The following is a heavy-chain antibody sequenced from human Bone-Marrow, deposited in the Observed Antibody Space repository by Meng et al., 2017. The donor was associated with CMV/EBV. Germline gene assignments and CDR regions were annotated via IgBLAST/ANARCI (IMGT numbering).Heavy chain of an antibody. CDR2: ISWNSGSI. J-gene: IGHJ4*02. CDR1: GFTFDDYA. CDR3: AKDGRRNYYGSGAGGDY. Sequence: GGSLRLSCAASGFTFDDYAVHWVRQAPGKGLEWVSGISWNSGSIGYADSVRGRFTISRDNAKNSLYLQMNSLRAEDTALYYCAKDGRRNYYGSGAGGDYWGQGTLVTVSS. V-gene: IGHV3-9*01. D-gene: IGHD3-10*01.